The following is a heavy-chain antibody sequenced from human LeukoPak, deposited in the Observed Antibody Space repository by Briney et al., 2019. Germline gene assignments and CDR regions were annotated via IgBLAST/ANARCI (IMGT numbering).Heavy chain of an antibody. Sequence: PSETLSLTCTVSGGSISSYYWSWIRQPAGKGLEWIGRIYTSGSTNYNPSLKSRVTMSVDTSKNQFSLKLSSVTAADTAAYYCARDTYGDSTYYYYYMDVWGKGTTVTVSS. CDR1: GGSISSYY. CDR3: ARDTYGDSTYYYYYMDV. CDR2: IYTSGST. J-gene: IGHJ6*03. D-gene: IGHD4-17*01. V-gene: IGHV4-4*07.